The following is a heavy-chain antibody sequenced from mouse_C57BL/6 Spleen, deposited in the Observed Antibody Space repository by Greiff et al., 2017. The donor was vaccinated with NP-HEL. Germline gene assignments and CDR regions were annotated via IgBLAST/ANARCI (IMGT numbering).Heavy chain of an antibody. Sequence: EVQLQQSVAELVRPGASVKLSCTASGFNIKNTYMHWVKQRPDQGLEWIGRIDPANGTTKYAPKFQGTATITAETSSNTAYLQLSSLTSEDTAIYYGARSGLRREGAMDYWGQGTSVTVSS. CDR2: IDPANGTT. V-gene: IGHV14-3*01. CDR1: GFNIKNTY. CDR3: ARSGLRREGAMDY. J-gene: IGHJ4*01. D-gene: IGHD2-4*01.